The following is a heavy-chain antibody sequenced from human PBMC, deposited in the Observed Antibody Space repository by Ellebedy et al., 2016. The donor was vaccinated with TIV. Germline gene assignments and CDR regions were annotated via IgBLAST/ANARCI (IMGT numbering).Heavy chain of an antibody. CDR2: INPNSGVP. V-gene: IGHV1-2*02. CDR3: ARDFFYGSGSYYPYYGMDV. J-gene: IGHJ6*02. D-gene: IGHD3-10*01. CDR1: GYTFGGYY. Sequence: ASVKVSCKASGYTFGGYYLDWVRQAPGQGLEWMGWINPNSGVPNYARKFKGRVTMTSDTSINTAYMELSGLTFDDTAVYYCARDFFYGSGSYYPYYGMDVWGQGTTVSVSS.